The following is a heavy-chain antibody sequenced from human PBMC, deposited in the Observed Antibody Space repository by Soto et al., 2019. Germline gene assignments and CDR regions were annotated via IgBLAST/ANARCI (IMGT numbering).Heavy chain of an antibody. CDR3: AIDLYCTNGVCYTPDY. CDR2: ISSSSSYI. CDR1: GFTFSSYS. D-gene: IGHD2-8*01. Sequence: GGFLRLSCAASGFTFSSYSMNWVRQAPGKGLEWVSSISSSSSYIYYADSVKGRFTISRDNAKNSLYLQMNSLRAEDTAVYYCAIDLYCTNGVCYTPDYWGQGTLVTVSS. J-gene: IGHJ4*02. V-gene: IGHV3-21*01.